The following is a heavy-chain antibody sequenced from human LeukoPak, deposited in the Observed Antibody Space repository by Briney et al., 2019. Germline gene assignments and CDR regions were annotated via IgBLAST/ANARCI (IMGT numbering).Heavy chain of an antibody. J-gene: IGHJ4*02. CDR2: IRSDGSSK. D-gene: IGHD4-17*01. V-gene: IGHV3-30*02. CDR3: TNPPAYGDYEPFGY. Sequence: PGGSPRLSCAASGFIYGNYAMEWVRQAPGKGLEWVAFIRSDGSSKSYPDSARGRFTISRDNSKSPLCLQMNSLRVEDTAVYFCTNPPAYGDYEPFGYWGQGTLVTVSS. CDR1: GFIYGNYA.